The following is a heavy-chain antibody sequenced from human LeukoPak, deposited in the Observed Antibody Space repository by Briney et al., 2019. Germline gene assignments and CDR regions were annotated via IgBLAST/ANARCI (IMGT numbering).Heavy chain of an antibody. V-gene: IGHV1-69*04. D-gene: IGHD4-23*01. CDR2: IIPILGIA. CDR1: GGTFSSYA. CDR3: ARGYGGNSNPHFDY. J-gene: IGHJ4*02. Sequence: SVKVSCKASGGTFSSYAISWVRQAPGQGLEWMGRIIPILGIANYAQKFQGRVTITADKSTSTAYMELSSLRSEDTAVYYCARGYGGNSNPHFDYWGQGTLVTVSS.